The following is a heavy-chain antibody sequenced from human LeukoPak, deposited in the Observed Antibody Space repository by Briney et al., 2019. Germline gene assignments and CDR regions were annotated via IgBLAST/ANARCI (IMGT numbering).Heavy chain of an antibody. J-gene: IGHJ4*02. CDR2: ISASSTYI. D-gene: IGHD3-3*01. CDR1: GFTFSSNS. V-gene: IGHV3-21*01. Sequence: GGSLRLSCAASGFTFSSNSMNWVRQAPGKGLEWVSSISASSTYIYYADSVKGRFTISRDNAKRSLSLQMNSLRAEDTAVYYCARAELRFLEWLAIDYWGQGTLVTVSS. CDR3: ARAELRFLEWLAIDY.